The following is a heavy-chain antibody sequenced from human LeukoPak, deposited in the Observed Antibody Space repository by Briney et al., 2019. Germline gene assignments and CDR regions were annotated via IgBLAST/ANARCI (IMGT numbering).Heavy chain of an antibody. J-gene: IGHJ3*02. CDR2: IYYSGST. D-gene: IGHD3-22*01. V-gene: IGHV4-39*07. Sequence: SETLSLTCTVSGGSISSSSYYWGWIRQPPGKGLEWIGSIYYSGSTYYNPSLKSRVTISVDTSKNQFSLKLGSVTAADTAVYYCARPADYDSSQGAFDIWGQGTMVTVSS. CDR1: GGSISSSSYY. CDR3: ARPADYDSSQGAFDI.